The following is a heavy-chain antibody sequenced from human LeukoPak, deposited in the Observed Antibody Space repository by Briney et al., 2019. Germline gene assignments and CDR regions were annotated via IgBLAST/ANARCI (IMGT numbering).Heavy chain of an antibody. CDR2: IYHSGRT. D-gene: IGHD6-25*01. CDR1: GFTFSNAW. J-gene: IGHJ3*02. CDR3: ARTPSRRAFDI. Sequence: GSLRLSCAASGFTFSNAWMSWVRQAPGKGLEWIGSIYHSGRTYYNPSLKSRVTISVDTSKNQFSLKLSSVTAADTAVHYCARTPSRRAFDIWGQGTMVTVSS. V-gene: IGHV4-38-2*01.